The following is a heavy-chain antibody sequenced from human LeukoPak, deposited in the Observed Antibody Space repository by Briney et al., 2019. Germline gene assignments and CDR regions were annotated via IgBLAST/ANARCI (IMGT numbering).Heavy chain of an antibody. Sequence: ASVKVSCKTSGYTFTGYYMHWVRQAPGQGLEWMGRINPNSGDTIYAQKFQGRVTMTRDTSITTAYMELSRLRSDDTAFYYCARDYGDTIFGVVKWFDPWGQGTLVTVSS. D-gene: IGHD3-3*01. CDR1: GYTFTGYY. V-gene: IGHV1-2*02. CDR2: INPNSGDT. CDR3: ARDYGDTIFGVVKWFDP. J-gene: IGHJ5*02.